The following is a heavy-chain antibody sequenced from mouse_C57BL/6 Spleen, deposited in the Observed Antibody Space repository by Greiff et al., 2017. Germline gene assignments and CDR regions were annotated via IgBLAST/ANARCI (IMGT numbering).Heavy chain of an antibody. CDR3: ARYLCANEGYAIDY. D-gene: IGHD6-1*01. Sequence: EVQLVESGGGLVQPGGSLSLSCAASGFTFTDYYMAWVRQPPGKALEWLGFIRNKANGYTTEYSASVKGRFTISRANSQRILYIKMNALRAEDITTEYSARYLCANEGYAIDYWGQGTSLTVSS. CDR2: IRNKANGYTT. CDR1: GFTFTDYY. V-gene: IGHV7-3*01. J-gene: IGHJ4*01.